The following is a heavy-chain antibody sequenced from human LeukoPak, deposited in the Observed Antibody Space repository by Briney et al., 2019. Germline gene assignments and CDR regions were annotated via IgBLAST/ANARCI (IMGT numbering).Heavy chain of an antibody. CDR1: GYTFSSYY. D-gene: IGHD2-15*01. CDR2: INTSGGST. CDR3: AREGGIAATYFDH. J-gene: IGHJ4*02. Sequence: ASVKVSCTASGYTFSSYYIHWVRQAPGQGLEWMGIINTSGGSTNYAKKFQGRVTMTRDTSTSTVYMELSSLRSEDTAVYYCAREGGIAATYFDHWGQGTLVTVSS. V-gene: IGHV1-46*01.